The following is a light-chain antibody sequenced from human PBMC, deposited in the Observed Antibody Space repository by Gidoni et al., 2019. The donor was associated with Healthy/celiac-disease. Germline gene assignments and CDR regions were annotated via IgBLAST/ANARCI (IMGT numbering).Light chain of an antibody. J-gene: IGLJ2*01. V-gene: IGLV3-19*01. CDR3: NSRDSSGNHVV. CDR1: SLRGYY. Sequence: SSELTQDPAVSVALGQTVRITCQGDSLRGYYASLYQQKPGQAPVLVISGKNNRPSGIPDRFSGSSSGNTASLTIPGAQAEDEADYYCNSRDSSGNHVVFGGGTKLTVL. CDR2: GKN.